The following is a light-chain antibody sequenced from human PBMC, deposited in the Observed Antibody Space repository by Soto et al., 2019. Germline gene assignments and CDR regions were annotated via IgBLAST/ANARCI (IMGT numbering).Light chain of an antibody. Sequence: EIELTQSPGTLSASPGERATLSCRASQSVKTNLAWYQQKPGQAPRLLIYGASSRATDIPSRFSGSGSGTDFTLTISSLEPEDFAVYYCQQRSNWQGTFGQGTRLEIK. CDR1: QSVKTN. CDR2: GAS. CDR3: QQRSNWQGT. V-gene: IGKV3D-11*02. J-gene: IGKJ5*01.